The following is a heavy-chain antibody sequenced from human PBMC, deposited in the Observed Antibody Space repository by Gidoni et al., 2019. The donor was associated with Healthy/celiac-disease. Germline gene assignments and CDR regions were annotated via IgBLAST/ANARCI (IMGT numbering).Heavy chain of an antibody. Sequence: QVQLQQWGAVLFKPSETLSLTCAVYGVSFSGYYWIWIRQPPGKGLEWIGEINHSGSTNYNPSLKSRVTISVDTSKNQFSLKLSSVTAADTAAYYCARGGTYCSSTSCANNWFDPWGQGTLVTVSS. CDR2: INHSGST. V-gene: IGHV4-34*01. CDR1: GVSFSGYY. CDR3: ARGGTYCSSTSCANNWFDP. J-gene: IGHJ5*02. D-gene: IGHD2-2*01.